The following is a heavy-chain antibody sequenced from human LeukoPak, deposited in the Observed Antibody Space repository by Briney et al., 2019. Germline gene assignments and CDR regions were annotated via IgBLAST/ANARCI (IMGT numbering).Heavy chain of an antibody. CDR1: GYTFTSYY. CDR3: ARPVLRYFDWLRPGDYYYYGMDV. J-gene: IGHJ6*02. Sequence: GASVKVSCMASGYTFTSYYMHWVRQAPGQGLEWMGIINPSGGSTSYAQKFQGRVTMTRDTSTSTVYMELSSLRSEDTAVYYCARPVLRYFDWLRPGDYYYYGMDVWGQGTTVTVSS. D-gene: IGHD3-9*01. V-gene: IGHV1-46*01. CDR2: INPSGGST.